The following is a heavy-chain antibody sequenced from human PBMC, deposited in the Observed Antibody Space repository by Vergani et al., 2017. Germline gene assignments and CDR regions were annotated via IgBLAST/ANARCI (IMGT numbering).Heavy chain of an antibody. CDR3: VKDGESYDNCFDS. D-gene: IGHD1-26*01. J-gene: IGHJ5*01. V-gene: IGHV3-23*01. CDR2: LTGGGGST. CDR1: GFTFSTYA. Sequence: EVQLLESGGSLMQPGGSVRLSCAASGFTFSTYAMHWVRQAPGKGLEWVSALTGGGGSTYYADSFKGRFIISRDNSRDTLYLQMNSLRPEDTADYYCVKDGESYDNCFDSWGQGTLVTVSS.